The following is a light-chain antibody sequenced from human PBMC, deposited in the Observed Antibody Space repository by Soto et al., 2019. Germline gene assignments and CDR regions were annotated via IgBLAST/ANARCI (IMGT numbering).Light chain of an antibody. CDR3: SSYTSTTVV. J-gene: IGLJ2*01. Sequence: QSVLTQPASVSGSPGQSITISCTGTSSDVSWYQHHPGEAPKLMIYDVTNRPSGVSNRFSGSKSGNTASLTISGLQAEDEADYYCSSYTSTTVVFGGGTKVTVL. CDR1: SSDV. V-gene: IGLV2-14*03. CDR2: DVT.